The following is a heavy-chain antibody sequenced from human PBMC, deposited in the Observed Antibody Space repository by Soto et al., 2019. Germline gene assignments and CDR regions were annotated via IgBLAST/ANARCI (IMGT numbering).Heavy chain of an antibody. V-gene: IGHV6-1*01. CDR1: GDRVSSYSAA. CDR3: ARVVVVDYYYYGMDG. D-gene: IGHD2-2*01. J-gene: IGHJ6*02. CDR2: TYSRSKWYN. Sequence: SQTLSLTCAISGDRVSSYSAAWNSNTQSSSISLEWPGRTYSRSKWYNNYAVSVKIRITINPVTSKIQFSLELNAVTPEATAVYYCARVVVVDYYYYGMDGWRQGTTVTV.